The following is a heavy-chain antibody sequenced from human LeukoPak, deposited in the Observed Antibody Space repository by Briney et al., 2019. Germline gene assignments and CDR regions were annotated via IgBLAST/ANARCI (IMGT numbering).Heavy chain of an antibody. D-gene: IGHD3-22*01. Sequence: GESLKISYKGSGYSFTSYWISWVRQMPGKGLEWMGRIDPSDSYTNYSPSFQGHVTISADKSISTAYLQWSSLKASDTAMYYCASSTYYYDSSGYDFEYWGQGTLVTVSS. CDR3: ASSTYYYDSSGYDFEY. CDR1: GYSFTSYW. CDR2: IDPSDSYT. V-gene: IGHV5-10-1*01. J-gene: IGHJ4*02.